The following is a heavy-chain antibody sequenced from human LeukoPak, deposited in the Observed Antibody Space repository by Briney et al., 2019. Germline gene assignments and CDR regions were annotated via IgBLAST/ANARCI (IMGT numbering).Heavy chain of an antibody. CDR2: IYTSGST. J-gene: IGHJ6*03. V-gene: IGHV4-61*02. D-gene: IGHD5-12*01. CDR1: GGSISSSTYY. Sequence: PSETLSLTCTVSGGSISSSTYYWSWIRQPAGKGLEWIGRIYTSGSTNYNPSLKSRVTMSVDTSKNQFSLKLSSVTAADTAVYYCQLSRVATNYYYMDVWGKGPRSPSP. CDR3: QLSRVATNYYYMDV.